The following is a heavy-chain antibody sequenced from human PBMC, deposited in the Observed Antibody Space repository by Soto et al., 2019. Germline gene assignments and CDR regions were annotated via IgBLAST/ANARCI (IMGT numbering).Heavy chain of an antibody. CDR3: ATLYCGGDCHPDY. Sequence: QLQLQESGPGLVKPSETLSLTCTVSGGSISNSTYYWDWIRQPPGKGLEWIGTIYYSGTTYYNPSLKSRFTISVDTSKNQFSLNLSSVTAADTAVYYCATLYCGGDCHPDYWGQGTLVTVSS. CDR1: GGSISNSTYY. V-gene: IGHV4-39*01. D-gene: IGHD2-21*02. CDR2: IYYSGTT. J-gene: IGHJ4*02.